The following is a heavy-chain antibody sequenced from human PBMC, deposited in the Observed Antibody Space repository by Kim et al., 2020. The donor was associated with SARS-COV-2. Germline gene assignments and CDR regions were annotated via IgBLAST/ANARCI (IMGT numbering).Heavy chain of an antibody. CDR2: IYPGDSDT. CDR1: GYSFTSYW. J-gene: IGHJ6*02. CDR3: ARHKDCTNGVCYIPNYYYYGMDV. V-gene: IGHV5-51*01. Sequence: GESLKISCKGSGYSFTSYWIGWVRQMPGKGLEWMGIIYPGDSDTRYSPSFQGQVTISADKSISTAYLQWSSLKASDTAMYYCARHKDCTNGVCYIPNYYYYGMDVWGQGTTVTVSS. D-gene: IGHD2-8*01.